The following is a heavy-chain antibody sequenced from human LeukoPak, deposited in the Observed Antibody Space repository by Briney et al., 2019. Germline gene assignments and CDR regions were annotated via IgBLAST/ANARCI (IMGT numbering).Heavy chain of an antibody. CDR3: AREPYYYGSGSYYKYYFDY. D-gene: IGHD3-10*01. Sequence: SVKVSCKASGGTFSSYAISWVRQAPGQGLEWMGRIIPILGIANYAQKFQGRVTITADKSTSTAYMELSSLRSEDTAVYYCAREPYYYGSGSYYKYYFDYWGQGTLVTVSS. CDR1: GGTFSSYA. J-gene: IGHJ4*02. CDR2: IIPILGIA. V-gene: IGHV1-69*04.